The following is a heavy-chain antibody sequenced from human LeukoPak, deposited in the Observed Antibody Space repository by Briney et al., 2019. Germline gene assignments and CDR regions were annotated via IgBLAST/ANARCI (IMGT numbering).Heavy chain of an antibody. D-gene: IGHD5-18*01. J-gene: IGHJ4*02. CDR1: GFTFSGYA. V-gene: IGHV3-23*01. Sequence: GGSLRLSCAASGFTFSGYAMNWVRHAPGKGLEWVSGITSVGTTYYADSVKGQFTISRDNSKNTVWLQMNSLRAEDTAIYYCARDSGWIHFLDWGQGTLVTVSS. CDR3: ARDSGWIHFLD. CDR2: ITSVGTT.